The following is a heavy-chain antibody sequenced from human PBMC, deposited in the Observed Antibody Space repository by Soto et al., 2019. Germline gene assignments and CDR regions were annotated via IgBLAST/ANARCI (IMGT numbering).Heavy chain of an antibody. CDR1: GYTFINFG. CDR3: ARARDCGTGGSCNPAWYFDY. CDR2: ISTDKGYT. Sequence: VQLVQSGAEVKEPGASVKVSCKASGYTFINFGITWVRQAPGQGLEWVGWISTDKGYTTYAEKFQGRVSMTADTATNTASMDPSSLTSADTAVYYCARARDCGTGGSCNPAWYFDYWGRGTLVTVSS. J-gene: IGHJ2*01. D-gene: IGHD2-15*01. V-gene: IGHV1-18*01.